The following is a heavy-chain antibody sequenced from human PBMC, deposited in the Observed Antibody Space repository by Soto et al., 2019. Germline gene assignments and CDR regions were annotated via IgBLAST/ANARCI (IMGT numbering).Heavy chain of an antibody. CDR1: GYSFTSYW. D-gene: IGHD6-13*01. CDR2: IYPGDSDT. CDR3: ARQMYSSSWYDVGYYCMDV. V-gene: IGHV5-51*01. J-gene: IGHJ6*02. Sequence: PGESLKISCKGSGYSFTSYWIGWVRQMPGKGLEWMGIIYPGDSDTRYSPSFQGQVTISADKSISTAYLQWSSLKASDTAMYYCARQMYSSSWYDVGYYCMDVRGQGTTVTVSS.